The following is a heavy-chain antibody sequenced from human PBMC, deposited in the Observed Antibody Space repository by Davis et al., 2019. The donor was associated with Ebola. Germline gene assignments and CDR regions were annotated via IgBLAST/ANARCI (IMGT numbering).Heavy chain of an antibody. V-gene: IGHV4-61*08. CDR1: GDAVSSGDC. J-gene: IGHJ4*02. CDR3: SRGTSSGFYGGRHDF. D-gene: IGHD3-22*01. Sequence: SETLSLTCTVSGDAVSSGDCWSWIRQPPGKELQWIGYICYRRSSNYNPSLKSRVTISRDTSKNQVSLTLNSVTAADTAVYFCSRGTSSGFYGGRHDFWGLGTLVTVSS. CDR2: ICYRRSS.